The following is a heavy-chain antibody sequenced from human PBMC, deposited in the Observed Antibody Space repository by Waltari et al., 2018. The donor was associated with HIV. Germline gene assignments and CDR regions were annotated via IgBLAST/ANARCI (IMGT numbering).Heavy chain of an antibody. CDR2: LSHSGTA. J-gene: IGHJ4*02. Sequence: QVQLQESGPGLVTPSETLSLTCAVPGSSISSDYYWGWVRQPPGKGLEWIGSLSHSGTASYNPSLQSRVTISLDTSKSQLSLKVSSVTAADTAVYYCAGSFTTIWYFDYWGQGTLVTVSS. CDR3: AGSFTTIWYFDY. CDR1: GSSISSDYY. D-gene: IGHD3-3*01. V-gene: IGHV4-38-2*01.